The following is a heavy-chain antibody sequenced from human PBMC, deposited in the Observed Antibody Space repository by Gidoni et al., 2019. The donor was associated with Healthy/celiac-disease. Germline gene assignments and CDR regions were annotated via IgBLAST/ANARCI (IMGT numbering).Heavy chain of an antibody. Sequence: QMQLVQSGAEVKKPGSSVKVSCKASGGTFSSYAISWVRQAPGQGLEWMGGIIPIFGTANYAQKFQGRVTITADESTSTAYMELSSLRSEDTAVYYCARDHKGYCSGGSCYSADYWGQGTLVTVSS. CDR1: GGTFSSYA. CDR2: IIPIFGTA. V-gene: IGHV1-69*01. CDR3: ARDHKGYCSGGSCYSADY. D-gene: IGHD2-15*01. J-gene: IGHJ4*02.